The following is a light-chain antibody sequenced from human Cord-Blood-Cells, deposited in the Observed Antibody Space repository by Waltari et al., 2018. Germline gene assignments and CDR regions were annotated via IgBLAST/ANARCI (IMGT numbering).Light chain of an antibody. CDR2: WAS. CDR1: QSVLYSSNNKNY. J-gene: IGKJ2*03. CDR3: QQYYSAPYS. Sequence: DIVMTQSPDSLAVSLGERATINCKSSQSVLYSSNNKNYLAWYQQKPGQPPKLLIYWASPRQSVLPDRLSGSGCGTDFHLTFNSLHAGVVAVYHSQQYYSAPYSFGQGTILELK. V-gene: IGKV4-1*01.